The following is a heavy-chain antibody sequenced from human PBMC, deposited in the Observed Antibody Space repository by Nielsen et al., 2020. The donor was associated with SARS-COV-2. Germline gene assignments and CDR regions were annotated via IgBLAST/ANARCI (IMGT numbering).Heavy chain of an antibody. CDR3: ARDGRGYGYYRFQIQGSQADY. Sequence: ASVKVSCKASGYTFTSYGISWVRQAPGQGLEWMGWISAYNGNTNYAQKLQGRVTMTTDTSTSTAYMELRSLRSDDTAVYYCARDGRGYGYYRFQIQGSQADYWGQGTLVTVSS. CDR1: GYTFTSYG. CDR2: ISAYNGNT. V-gene: IGHV1-18*01. J-gene: IGHJ4*02. D-gene: IGHD5-18*01.